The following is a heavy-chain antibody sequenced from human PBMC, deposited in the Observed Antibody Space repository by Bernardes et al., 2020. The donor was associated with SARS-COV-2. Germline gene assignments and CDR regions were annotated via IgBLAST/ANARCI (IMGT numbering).Heavy chain of an antibody. D-gene: IGHD2-21*01. CDR1: GDSMSSRRYY. J-gene: IGHJ4*02. CDR3: ARQIDSWHFVVVVSVPRGEPFYFES. V-gene: IGHV4-39*01. CDR2: ISYSGST. Sequence: SEPLSLTCTVSGDSMSSRRYYWGWLPQPPGKGLEWIGSISYSGSTNYNPSLKGRVTISVDTSKQQFSLKLSSVTAADTAAYFCARQIDSWHFVVVVSVPRGEPFYFESWGQGALVTVSS.